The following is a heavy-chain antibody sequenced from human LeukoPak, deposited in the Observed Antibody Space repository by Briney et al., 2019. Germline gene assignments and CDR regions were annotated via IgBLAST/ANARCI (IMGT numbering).Heavy chain of an antibody. J-gene: IGHJ4*02. D-gene: IGHD2-21*02. CDR2: INHSGST. V-gene: IGHV4-34*01. CDR1: GGSFSGYY. Sequence: SETLSLTCAVYGGSFSGYYWSWIRQPPGKGLEWIGEINHSGSTNYNPSLKSRVTISVDTSKNQFSLKLSSVTAADTAVYYCARGRRPVVTAMDSDYWGQGTLVTVSS. CDR3: ARGRRPVVTAMDSDY.